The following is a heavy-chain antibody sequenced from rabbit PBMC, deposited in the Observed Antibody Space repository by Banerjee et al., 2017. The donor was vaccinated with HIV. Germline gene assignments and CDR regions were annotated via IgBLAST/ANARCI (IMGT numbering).Heavy chain of an antibody. V-gene: IGHV1S40*01. CDR1: GIDFSSDYY. Sequence: QSLEESGGDLVKPGASLTLTCTASGIDFSSDYYMCWVRQAPGKGLEWIAGIYTGSSGNTWYATWAKGRFTISKTSSTTVTLRMTSLTAADTATYFCARDLATPTGHNSLWGPGTLVTVS. J-gene: IGHJ4*01. CDR2: IYTGSSGNT. D-gene: IGHD7-1*01. CDR3: ARDLATPTGHNSL.